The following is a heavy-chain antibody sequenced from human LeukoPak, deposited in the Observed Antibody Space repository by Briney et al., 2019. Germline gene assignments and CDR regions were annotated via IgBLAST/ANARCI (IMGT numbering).Heavy chain of an antibody. CDR3: ARDPYGSGRKGS. D-gene: IGHD3-10*01. CDR1: GFTFSDYY. Sequence: GGSLRLSCVASGFTFSDYYMTWIRQAPGKGLEWVSYISSSGSDIYNADSVKGRSIISRDNAKNSLYLQMNSLRAEDTAGYYCARDPYGSGRKGSWGQGTLVTVSS. V-gene: IGHV3-11*04. J-gene: IGHJ5*02. CDR2: ISSSGSDI.